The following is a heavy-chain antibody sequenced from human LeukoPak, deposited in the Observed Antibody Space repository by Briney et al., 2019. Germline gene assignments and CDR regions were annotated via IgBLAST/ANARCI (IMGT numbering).Heavy chain of an antibody. CDR3: ARAPGYSSSSRGLDP. J-gene: IGHJ5*02. D-gene: IGHD6-6*01. CDR2: INHSGST. V-gene: IGHV4-34*01. Sequence: PSETLSLTCAVYGGSFSGYYWSWIRQPPGEGLEWIGEINHSGSTNYNPSLKSRVTISVDTSKNQFSLKLSSVTAADTAVYYCARAPGYSSSSRGLDPWGQGTLVTVSS. CDR1: GGSFSGYY.